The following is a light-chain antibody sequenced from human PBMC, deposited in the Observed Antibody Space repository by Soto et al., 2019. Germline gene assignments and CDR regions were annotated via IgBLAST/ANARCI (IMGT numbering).Light chain of an antibody. CDR1: QTISSC. CDR2: KAS. Sequence: DIQMTQAPSTLPGSLGDRVTITCRASQTISSCFAWYQQKPGKAPQVLLYKASTLKSGVPSRFRGSGSATAVTLPTSSLQPDDVATYYCQHYNSYSEACGQGTKVDIK. CDR3: QHYNSYSEA. V-gene: IGKV1-5*03. J-gene: IGKJ1*01.